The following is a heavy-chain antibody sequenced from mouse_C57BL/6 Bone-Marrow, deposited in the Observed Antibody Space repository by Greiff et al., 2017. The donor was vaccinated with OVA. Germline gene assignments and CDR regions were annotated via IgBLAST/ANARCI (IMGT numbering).Heavy chain of an antibody. Sequence: QVQLQQPGAELVKPGASVKLSCKASGYTFTSYWMQWVKQRPGQGLEWIGEIDPSDSYTNYHQKFKGKATLTVDTSSRTAYMPLSILTSEYSAVSYCSRIPHYYGSSYPDYWGPGTTLTVSS. CDR1: GYTFTSYW. D-gene: IGHD1-1*01. V-gene: IGHV1-50*01. CDR3: SRIPHYYGSSYPDY. J-gene: IGHJ2*01. CDR2: IDPSDSYT.